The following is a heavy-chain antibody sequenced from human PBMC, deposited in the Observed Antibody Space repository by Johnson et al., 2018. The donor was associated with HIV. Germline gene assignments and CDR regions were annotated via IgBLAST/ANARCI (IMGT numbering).Heavy chain of an antibody. D-gene: IGHD6-13*01. CDR3: AKCIWGSSLIDAFDF. CDR1: GFTFSSYA. CDR2: MWYDGSNK. J-gene: IGHJ3*01. V-gene: IGHV3-33*06. Sequence: VQLLESGGGVVQPGRSLRLSCAASGFTFSSYAMHWVRQAPGRGLEWVAVMWYDGSNKYYADSVKGRFTISRDNSKNTLYLQMNSLRAEDTAVYYCAKCIWGSSLIDAFDFWGQGTVVTVSS.